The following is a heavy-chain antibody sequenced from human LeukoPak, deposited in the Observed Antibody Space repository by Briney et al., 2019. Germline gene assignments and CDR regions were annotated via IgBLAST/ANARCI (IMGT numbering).Heavy chain of an antibody. CDR3: ASDIYGGNWLNDY. Sequence: GGSLRLSCAASGFTFSSYTMNWVRQAPGKGLEWVSSISGRSTYIYYADSVKGRFTISRDNAKNSLYLQMNSLRAEDTAVYYCASDIYGGNWLNDYWGQGTLVTVSS. CDR1: GFTFSSYT. V-gene: IGHV3-21*01. CDR2: ISGRSTYI. J-gene: IGHJ4*02. D-gene: IGHD4-23*01.